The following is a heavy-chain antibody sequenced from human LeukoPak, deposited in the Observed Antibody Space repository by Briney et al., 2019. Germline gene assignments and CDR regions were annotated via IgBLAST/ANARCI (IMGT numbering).Heavy chain of an antibody. CDR1: GGTFSSYA. Sequence: SVKVSCKASGGTFSSYAISWVRQAPGQGLEWMGGIIPIFGTANYAQKFQGRVTITTDESTSTAYMELSSLRSEDTAVYYCARGPARWELLNWFDPWGQGTLVTVSS. J-gene: IGHJ5*02. D-gene: IGHD1-26*01. CDR3: ARGPARWELLNWFDP. V-gene: IGHV1-69*05. CDR2: IIPIFGTA.